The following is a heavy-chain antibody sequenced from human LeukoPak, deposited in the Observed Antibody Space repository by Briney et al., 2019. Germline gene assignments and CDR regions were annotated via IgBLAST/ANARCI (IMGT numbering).Heavy chain of an antibody. J-gene: IGHJ5*02. Sequence: ASVKVSCKASGYTFTGYYMHWVRQAPGQGLGWMGWINPNSGGTNYAQKFQGRVTMTRDTSISTAYMELSRLRSDDTAVYYCARGRYYGSGSWGANWFDPWGQGTLVTVSS. CDR3: ARGRYYGSGSWGANWFDP. CDR2: INPNSGGT. D-gene: IGHD3-10*01. CDR1: GYTFTGYY. V-gene: IGHV1-2*02.